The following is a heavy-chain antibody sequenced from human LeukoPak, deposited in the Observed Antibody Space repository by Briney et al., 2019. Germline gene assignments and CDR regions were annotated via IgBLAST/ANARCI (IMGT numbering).Heavy chain of an antibody. D-gene: IGHD6-19*01. CDR1: GFIFDNYA. CDR3: AKDISGTGWATSFDS. V-gene: IGHV3-9*01. J-gene: IGHJ4*02. Sequence: GGSLRLSCKASGFIFDNYALHWVRQAPGKGLGWVSGMSWNSVVVGYADSVRGRFTISRDSAKNSLYLLMNSLRTEDTAFYYCAKDISGTGWATSFDSWGQGTLVTVSS. CDR2: MSWNSVVV.